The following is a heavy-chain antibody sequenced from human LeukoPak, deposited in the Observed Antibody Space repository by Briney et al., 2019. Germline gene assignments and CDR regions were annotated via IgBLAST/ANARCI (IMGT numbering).Heavy chain of an antibody. J-gene: IGHJ4*02. D-gene: IGHD1-26*01. CDR3: ATDRNSGKYYDY. Sequence: QSGGSLRLSCAASKFAFSSYAMHWVRQAPGKGLEWVAVIYYDGSNQYYADSVKGRFTVSRDNAKNTLYLQMDSLRAEDTAVYCRATDRNSGKYYDYWGQGTLVTVSS. CDR2: IYYDGSNQ. V-gene: IGHV3-33*08. CDR1: KFAFSSYA.